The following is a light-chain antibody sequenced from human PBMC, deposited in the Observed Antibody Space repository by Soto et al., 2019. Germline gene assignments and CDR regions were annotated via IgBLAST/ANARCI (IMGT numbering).Light chain of an antibody. Sequence: AIQMTQSPSSLSASVGDRVTITCRASQDIRNDLGWYQQRPGKPPKVLIYAASNLQSGVPPRFSGSGSGTDFTLTSSSLQPEDLATYYCLQDYNRPYTFGQGTKLEF. J-gene: IGKJ2*01. V-gene: IGKV1-6*01. CDR1: QDIRND. CDR3: LQDYNRPYT. CDR2: AAS.